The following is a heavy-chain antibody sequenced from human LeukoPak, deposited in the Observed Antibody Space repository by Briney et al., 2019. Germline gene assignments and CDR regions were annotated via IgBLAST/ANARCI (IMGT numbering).Heavy chain of an antibody. D-gene: IGHD4-17*01. V-gene: IGHV3-11*01. J-gene: IGHJ4*02. CDR1: GFTFSDYY. CDR3: VRDPHYGDFDY. CDR2: ISSSGSTI. Sequence: KPGGSLRLSCAASGFTFSDYYRSWLRQAPGKGLEGVSYISSSGSTIYYADSVKGRFTISRDNGKTSLYLQMNSLTADDTAVYYCVRDPHYGDFDYWGQGTLVTVSS.